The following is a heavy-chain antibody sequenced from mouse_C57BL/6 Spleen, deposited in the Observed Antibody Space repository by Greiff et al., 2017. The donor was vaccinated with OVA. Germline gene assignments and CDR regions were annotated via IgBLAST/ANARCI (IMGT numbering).Heavy chain of an antibody. CDR3: ARLDTTVVEDAMDY. V-gene: IGHV1-55*01. CDR2: IYPGSGST. J-gene: IGHJ4*01. CDR1: GYTFTSYW. Sequence: QVHVKQPGAELVKPGASVKMSCKASGYTFTSYWITWVKQRPGQGLEWIGDIYPGSGSTNYNEKFKSKATLTVDTSSSTAYMQLSSLTSEDSAVYYCARLDTTVVEDAMDYWGQGTSVTVSS. D-gene: IGHD1-1*01.